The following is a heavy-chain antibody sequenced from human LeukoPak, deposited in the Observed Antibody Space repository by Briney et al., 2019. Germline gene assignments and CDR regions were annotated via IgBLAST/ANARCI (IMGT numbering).Heavy chain of an antibody. V-gene: IGHV4-38-2*02. CDR1: GYSISSSYY. D-gene: IGHD2-2*01. CDR2: IYHSGST. Sequence: SQSLSLTCSVSGYSISSSYYWSSIRQPPGKGLEWNWIIYHSGSTDYNPSLKSRVTISLDTSKNQFSLKLSSVTAADTAVYYCARGLGYCSSNSCRYYFDYWGQGTLVTVSS. CDR3: ARGLGYCSSNSCRYYFDY. J-gene: IGHJ4*02.